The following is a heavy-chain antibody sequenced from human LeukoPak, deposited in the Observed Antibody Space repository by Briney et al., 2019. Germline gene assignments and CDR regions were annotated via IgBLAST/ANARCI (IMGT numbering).Heavy chain of an antibody. CDR1: GGSISSSSYY. CDR2: IYYSGST. Sequence: PSETLSLTCTVSGGSISSSSYYWGWIRQPPGKGLEWIGSIYYSGSTYYNPSLKSRVTISVDTSKNQFSLKLSSVTAADTAVYYCARHNSGGVVPFDYWGQGTLVTVSS. CDR3: ARHNSGGVVPFDY. J-gene: IGHJ4*02. D-gene: IGHD2-15*01. V-gene: IGHV4-39*01.